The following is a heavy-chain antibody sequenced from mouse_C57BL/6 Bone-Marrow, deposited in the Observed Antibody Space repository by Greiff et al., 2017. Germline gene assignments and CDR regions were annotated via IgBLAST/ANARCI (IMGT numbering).Heavy chain of an antibody. CDR2: MHPNGGSP. D-gene: IGHD2-4*01. Sequence: QVQLQQPGAELVKPGASVKLSCKASGYTFTNYWMHWVKQRPGQGLEWIGMMHPNGGSPDYNEKFKSEATLSVDKSSRTAYMELSSLTSEYSAVYYCARSYDYDDYTRDYGGQGTSVTVSS. CDR3: ARSYDYDDYTRDY. V-gene: IGHV1-64*01. J-gene: IGHJ4*01. CDR1: GYTFTNYW.